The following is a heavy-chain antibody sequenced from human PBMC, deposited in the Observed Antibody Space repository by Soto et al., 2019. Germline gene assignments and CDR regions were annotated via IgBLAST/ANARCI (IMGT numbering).Heavy chain of an antibody. CDR1: GFSLNTRGVG. Sequence: QITLKESGPALVKPTQTLTLTCSFSGFSLNTRGVGVGWIRQPPGKALEWLTVVYWDDDKRFSPSLKSRLTITKDAPKNQVVLTMNNVDPVDTATYYCARLSWYDSGSQTYDYWGQGTLVTVSS. V-gene: IGHV2-5*02. CDR2: VYWDDDK. D-gene: IGHD3-10*01. J-gene: IGHJ4*02. CDR3: ARLSWYDSGSQTYDY.